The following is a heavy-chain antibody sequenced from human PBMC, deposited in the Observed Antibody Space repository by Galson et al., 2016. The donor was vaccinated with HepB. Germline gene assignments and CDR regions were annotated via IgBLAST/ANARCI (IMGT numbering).Heavy chain of an antibody. CDR3: ARMRYSSGWLDGFDI. V-gene: IGHV3-33*01. CDR2: IWYDGSNK. Sequence: SLRLSCAASGFTFSSYGMHWVRQAPGKGLEWMAVIWYDGSNKYYADSVKGRFTISRDNSKNALYLQMNSLRAEDTAVYYCARMRYSSGWLDGFDIWGQGTMVTVSS. CDR1: GFTFSSYG. D-gene: IGHD6-19*01. J-gene: IGHJ3*02.